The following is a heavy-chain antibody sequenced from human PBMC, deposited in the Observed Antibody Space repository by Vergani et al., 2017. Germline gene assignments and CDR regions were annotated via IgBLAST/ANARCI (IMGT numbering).Heavy chain of an antibody. CDR3: ASSIRFLDRAGYFDY. V-gene: IGHV1-69*01. Sequence: QVQLVQSGAEVKKPGSSVKVSCKASGGTFSSYAISWVRQAPGQGLEWMGGIIPIFGTANYAQKFQGRVTITADESTSTAYMELSSLRSEETAVYYCASSIRFLDRAGYFDYWGQGTLVTVSS. CDR1: GGTFSSYA. CDR2: IIPIFGTA. D-gene: IGHD3-3*01. J-gene: IGHJ4*02.